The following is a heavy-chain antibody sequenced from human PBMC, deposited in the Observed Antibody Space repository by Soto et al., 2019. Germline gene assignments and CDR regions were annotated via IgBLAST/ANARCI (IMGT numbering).Heavy chain of an antibody. CDR2: IYYSGST. J-gene: IGHJ6*02. CDR3: ASGYCSGGSCYSHYYYGMDV. D-gene: IGHD2-15*01. CDR1: GGSISSGDYY. V-gene: IGHV4-30-4*01. Sequence: QVQLQESGPGLVKPSQTLSLTCTVSGGSISSGDYYWSWIRQPPGKGLEWIGYIYYSGSTYYNPSLTSRVTISVDTSKNQFSLKLSSVTAADTAVYYCASGYCSGGSCYSHYYYGMDVWGQGTTVTVSS.